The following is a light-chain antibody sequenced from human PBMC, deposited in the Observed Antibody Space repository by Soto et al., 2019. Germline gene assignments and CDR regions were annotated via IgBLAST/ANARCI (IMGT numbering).Light chain of an antibody. CDR2: DAS. Sequence: DIQMTQSPSSRSASVGDRVTITCRASQSISSYLNWYQQKPGKAPKLLIFDASTLQSGVQSRFSGSGFGTEFTLTIRSLQPDDVATYFCLQYNIYWTCGRGTKVDIK. J-gene: IGKJ1*01. V-gene: IGKV1-5*01. CDR1: QSISSY. CDR3: LQYNIYWT.